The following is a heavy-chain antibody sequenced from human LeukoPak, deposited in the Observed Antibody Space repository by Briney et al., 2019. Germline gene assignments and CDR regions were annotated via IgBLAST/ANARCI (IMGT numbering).Heavy chain of an antibody. CDR1: GGSFSGYY. J-gene: IGHJ4*02. V-gene: IGHV4-34*01. CDR2: INHSGST. Sequence: SETLPLTCVVYGGSFSGYYWSWIRQPPGKGLEWIGEINHSGSTNYNPSLKSRVTISVDTSKNQFSLKLSSVTAADTAVYYCASGDGGNSDADYWGQGTLVTVSS. CDR3: ASGDGGNSDADY. D-gene: IGHD4-23*01.